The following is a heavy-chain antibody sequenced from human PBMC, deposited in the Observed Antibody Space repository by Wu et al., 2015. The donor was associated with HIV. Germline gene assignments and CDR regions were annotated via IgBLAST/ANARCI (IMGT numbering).Heavy chain of an antibody. V-gene: IGHV1-2*02. Sequence: QVQLVQSGAEVKKPGASVKVSCKASGYTFTGYYMHWVRQAPGQGLEWMGWINPNSGGTNYAQKFQGRVTMTRDTSISTAYMELSRLRSDDTAVYYCARIVVVIATHDAFDIWGQGTMVTVSS. J-gene: IGHJ3*02. CDR2: INPNSGGT. D-gene: IGHD2-21*01. CDR1: GYTFTGYY. CDR3: ARIVVVIATHDAFDI.